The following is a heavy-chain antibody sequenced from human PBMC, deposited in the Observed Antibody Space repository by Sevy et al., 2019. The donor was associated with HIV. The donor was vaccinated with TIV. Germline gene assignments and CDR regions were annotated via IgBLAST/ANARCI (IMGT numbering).Heavy chain of an antibody. CDR2: INTSGST. D-gene: IGHD7-27*01. CDR3: ARSNWVTATNGFSKSYYFDY. CDR1: GDSFSSYF. Sequence: SETLSLTCTVSGDSFSSYFWAWIQQPAGKGLEWIGRINTSGSTNYNPSLKSRVTMSVDTSKSQFSLQVTPLTAADTAIYFCARSNWVTATNGFSKSYYFDYWGQGSLVTVSS. J-gene: IGHJ4*02. V-gene: IGHV4-4*07.